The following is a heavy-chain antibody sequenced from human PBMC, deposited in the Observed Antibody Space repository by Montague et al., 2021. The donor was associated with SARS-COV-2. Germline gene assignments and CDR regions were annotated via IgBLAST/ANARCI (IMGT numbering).Heavy chain of an antibody. D-gene: IGHD5-18*01. CDR1: GGSISDGCYS. CDR3: AREGGRIQLWLRGDDAFNI. Sequence: TLSLTCTVSGGSISDGCYSWTWIRQHPGKGLEWIGYVYYSGSTFYNPSLKSRITISVDTSKNQFSLKLSSVTAADTAVYYCAREGGRIQLWLRGDDAFNIWGQGTLVTVSS. V-gene: IGHV4-31*03. CDR2: VYYSGST. J-gene: IGHJ3*02.